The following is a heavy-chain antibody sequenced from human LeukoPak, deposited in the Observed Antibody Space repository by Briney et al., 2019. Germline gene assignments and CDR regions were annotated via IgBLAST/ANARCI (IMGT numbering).Heavy chain of an antibody. CDR2: IIPIFGSA. D-gene: IGHD3-16*02. CDR1: GGTFSSYA. CDR3: ARDYVRNTSFYFDY. J-gene: IGHJ4*02. Sequence: GASVKVSCKASGGTFSSYAISWVRQAPGQGLEWMGGIIPIFGSANYAQRFQGRVTITADESTSTVYMELSSLRSEDTAVYYCARDYVRNTSFYFDYWGQGTLVTVSS. V-gene: IGHV1-69*13.